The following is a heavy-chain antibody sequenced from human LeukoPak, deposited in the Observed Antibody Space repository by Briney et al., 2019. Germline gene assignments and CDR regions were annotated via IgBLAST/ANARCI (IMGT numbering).Heavy chain of an antibody. CDR1: GFTFSSYG. V-gene: IGHV3-30*02. CDR3: AKAIFHSIAAAGTIDAFDI. D-gene: IGHD6-13*01. J-gene: IGHJ3*02. Sequence: GGSLRLSCAASGFTFSSYGMHWVRQAPGKGLEWVAFIRYDGSNKYYADSVKGRFTISRDNSKNTLYLQMNSLRAEDTAVYYCAKAIFHSIAAAGTIDAFDIWGQGTMVTVSS. CDR2: IRYDGSNK.